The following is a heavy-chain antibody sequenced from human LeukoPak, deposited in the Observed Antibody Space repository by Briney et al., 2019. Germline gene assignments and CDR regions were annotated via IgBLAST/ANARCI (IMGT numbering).Heavy chain of an antibody. V-gene: IGHV1-18*01. J-gene: IGHJ5*02. D-gene: IGHD3-16*01. CDR3: ARALSTFDWFDP. CDR1: GYTFTSYG. Sequence: ASGKVSCKASGYTFTSYGISWVRQAPGQGLEWMGWISAYNGNTNYAQKLQGRVTMTTDTSTSTAYMELRSLRSDDTAVYYCARALSTFDWFDPWGQGTLVTVSS. CDR2: ISAYNGNT.